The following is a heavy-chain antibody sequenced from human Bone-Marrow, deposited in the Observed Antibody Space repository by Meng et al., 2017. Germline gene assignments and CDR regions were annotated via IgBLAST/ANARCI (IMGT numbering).Heavy chain of an antibody. CDR2: ISAYNGNT. D-gene: IGHD3-10*01. J-gene: IGHJ5*02. Sequence: ASVKVSCKASGYTFTSYGISWVRQAPGQGLEWMGWISAYNGNTNYAQKLQGRVTITTDTSTSTAYMELRSLRSDETAVYYCAGLLWFGELRGGFDPWGQGTLVTVSS. V-gene: IGHV1-18*01. CDR3: AGLLWFGELRGGFDP. CDR1: GYTFTSYG.